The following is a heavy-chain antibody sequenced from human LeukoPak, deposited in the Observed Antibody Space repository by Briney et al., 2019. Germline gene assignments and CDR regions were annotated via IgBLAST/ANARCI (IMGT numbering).Heavy chain of an antibody. D-gene: IGHD3-10*01. V-gene: IGHV1-18*01. CDR1: GYTFTSYG. CDR3: ARGNYGSGSYYVVQFDY. J-gene: IGHJ4*02. Sequence: ASVKVSFKASGYTFTSYGISWVRQAPGQGLEWMGWISAYNGNTNYAQKLQGRVTMTTDTSTSTAYMELRSLRSDDTAVYFCARGNYGSGSYYVVQFDYWGQGTLVTVSS. CDR2: ISAYNGNT.